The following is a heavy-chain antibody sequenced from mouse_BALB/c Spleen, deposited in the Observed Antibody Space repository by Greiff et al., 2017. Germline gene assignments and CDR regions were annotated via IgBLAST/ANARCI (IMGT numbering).Heavy chain of an antibody. CDR2: IYPSDSYT. D-gene: IGHD2-10*02. CDR3: TREVWYSYAMDD. Sequence: QVQLQQPGAELVRPGASVKLSCKASGYTFTSYWINWVKQRPGQGLEWIGNIYPSDSYTNYNQKFKDKATLTVDKSSSTAYMQLSSPTSEDSAVYYCTREVWYSYAMDDWGQGTSVTVSS. CDR1: GYTFTSYW. V-gene: IGHV1-69*02. J-gene: IGHJ4*01.